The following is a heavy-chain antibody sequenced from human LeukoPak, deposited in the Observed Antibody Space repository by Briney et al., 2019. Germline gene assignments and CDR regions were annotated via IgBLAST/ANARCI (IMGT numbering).Heavy chain of an antibody. J-gene: IGHJ4*02. CDR3: ARDRSQRAYSYGPDGE. Sequence: GGSLRLSCAASGFTFSSYAMSWVRQAPGKGLEWVSAISGSGGSTYYADSVKGRFTISRDNSKNTLYLQMNSLRAEDTAVYYCARDRSQRAYSYGPDGEWGQGTLVTVSS. D-gene: IGHD5-18*01. CDR1: GFTFSSYA. CDR2: ISGSGGST. V-gene: IGHV3-23*01.